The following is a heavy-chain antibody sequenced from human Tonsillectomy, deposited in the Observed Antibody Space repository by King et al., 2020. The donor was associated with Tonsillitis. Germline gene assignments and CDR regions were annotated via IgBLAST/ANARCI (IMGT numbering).Heavy chain of an antibody. V-gene: IGHV3-48*01. CDR2: ISISSGTI. D-gene: IGHD6-19*01. CDR3: ARVYSSGWYRDYFDY. CDR1: GFTFSSYS. J-gene: IGHJ4*02. Sequence: VQLVESGGGLVQPGGSLRLSCAASGFTFSSYSMNWVRQAPGKGLEWVSYISISSGTIHYADSVKGRFTISRDNAKNSLYLQMNSLRAEETAVYYCARVYSSGWYRDYFDYWGQGTLVTVSS.